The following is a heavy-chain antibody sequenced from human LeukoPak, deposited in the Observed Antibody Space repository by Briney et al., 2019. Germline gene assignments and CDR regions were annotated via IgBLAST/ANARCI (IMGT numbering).Heavy chain of an antibody. CDR2: MNPKSGDA. CDR1: GYTFTTYD. J-gene: IGHJ5*02. Sequence: GASVKVSCKASGYTFTTYDINWVRQAAGQGFEWMGWMNPKSGDAGYADKFQGRVAITRDTSINTAYLELGALTSDDTAVYYCARGPFGNCGGGPCHFRDIDNWYDPWGQGTLVTVSS. D-gene: IGHD2-21*01. CDR3: ARGPFGNCGGGPCHFRDIDNWYDP. V-gene: IGHV1-8*03.